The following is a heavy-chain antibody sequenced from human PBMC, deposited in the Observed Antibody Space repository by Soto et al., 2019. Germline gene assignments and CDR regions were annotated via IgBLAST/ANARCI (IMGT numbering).Heavy chain of an antibody. CDR2: IDPSDSYT. V-gene: IGHV5-10-1*01. J-gene: IGHJ6*02. CDR3: ARRDGSSSGISHGMDV. CDR1: GYSFTSYW. Sequence: PGESLKISCKGSGYSFTSYWISWVRQMPGKGLEWMGRIDPSDSYTNYSPSFQGHVTISADKSISTAYLQWSSLEASDTAMYYCARRDGSSSGISHGMDVWGQGTTVTVSS. D-gene: IGHD6-6*01.